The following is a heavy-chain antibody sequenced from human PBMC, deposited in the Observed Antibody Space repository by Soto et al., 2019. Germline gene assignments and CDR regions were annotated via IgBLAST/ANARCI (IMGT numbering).Heavy chain of an antibody. CDR1: GYSFTSYW. CDR3: ARLINYYDSSGYAMADYYGMDV. CDR2: IDPSDSYT. Sequence: GESLKISCKGSGYSFTSYWISWVRQMPGKGLEWMGRIDPSDSYTNYSPSFQGHVTISADKSISTAYLQWSSLKASETAMYYCARLINYYDSSGYAMADYYGMDVWGQGTTVTVSS. J-gene: IGHJ6*02. V-gene: IGHV5-10-1*01. D-gene: IGHD3-22*01.